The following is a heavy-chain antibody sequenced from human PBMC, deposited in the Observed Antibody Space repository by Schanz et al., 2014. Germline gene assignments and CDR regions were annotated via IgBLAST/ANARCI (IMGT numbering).Heavy chain of an antibody. CDR2: ISSGGSDT. CDR1: GFTVNTNY. J-gene: IGHJ4*02. Sequence: VQLVESGGGLIQPGGSLRLSCAVSGFTVNTNYMSWIRQAPGKGPEWVSYISSGGSDTYYADSVQGRFTISRDNARNSLYLQMNSLRAEDTAVYYCAREKRRTEVVLDHWGQGTLVTVS. CDR3: AREKRRTEVVLDH. V-gene: IGHV3-11*01.